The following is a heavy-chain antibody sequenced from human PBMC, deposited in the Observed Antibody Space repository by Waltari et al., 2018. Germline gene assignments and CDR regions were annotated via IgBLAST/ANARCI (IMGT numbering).Heavy chain of an antibody. CDR1: GFNFSTYS. CDR3: ARGLGDYTY. CDR2: IKSTGSTI. J-gene: IGHJ4*02. D-gene: IGHD4-17*01. V-gene: IGHV3-48*02. Sequence: EVQLVESGGGLVQRGGSVSLSLAALGFNFSTYSMNWVRQAPGKGLEWISYIKSTGSTIHYADSVKGRFTISRDNAKNSLYLQMNSLRDEDTAVYYCARGLGDYTYWGQGTLVTVSS.